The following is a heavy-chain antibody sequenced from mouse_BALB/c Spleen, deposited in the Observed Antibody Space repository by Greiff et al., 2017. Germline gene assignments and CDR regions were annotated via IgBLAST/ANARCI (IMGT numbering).Heavy chain of an antibody. CDR1: GFTFSSFG. CDR3: ARFYGNYEGYAMDY. CDR2: ISSGSSTI. D-gene: IGHD2-1*01. J-gene: IGHJ4*01. Sequence: EVKLVESGGGLVQPGGSRKLSCAASGFTFSSFGIHWVRQAPEKGLEWVAYISSGSSTIYYADTVKGRFTISRDNPKNTLFLQMTSLRSEDTAMYYCARFYGNYEGYAMDYWGQGTSVTVSS. V-gene: IGHV5-17*02.